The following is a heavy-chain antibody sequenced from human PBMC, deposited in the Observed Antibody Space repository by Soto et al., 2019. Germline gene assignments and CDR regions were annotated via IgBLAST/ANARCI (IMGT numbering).Heavy chain of an antibody. Sequence: QVRLQESGPGLVKPSGTLSLTCLVSGGSMSSPNWWSWVRQAPGKGLEWIAEMHHSGSTNYNPSLKIRAIISKDKAKNQFSLNLSSVTAAVTAVYYCATGSLYYYGSGGMWDSWGRGALVTVSS. CDR2: MHHSGST. CDR1: GGSMSSPNW. CDR3: ATGSLYYYGSGGMWDS. J-gene: IGHJ4*02. V-gene: IGHV4-4*02. D-gene: IGHD3-10*01.